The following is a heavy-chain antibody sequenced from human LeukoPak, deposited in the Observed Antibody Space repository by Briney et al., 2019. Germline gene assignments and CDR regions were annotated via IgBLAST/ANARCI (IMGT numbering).Heavy chain of an antibody. D-gene: IGHD2-8*01. CDR2: IWYDGSNK. CDR3: ARDPGGVVYFDY. Sequence: GGSLRLSCAVSGFTFSNYDMHWVRQAPGKGLEGVAVIWYDGSNKYYADSVKGRFTISRDNSKNTLYLQMNTLRAEDTAVYYCARDPGGVVYFDYWGQGTLVTVSS. J-gene: IGHJ4*02. CDR1: GFTFSNYD. V-gene: IGHV3-33*01.